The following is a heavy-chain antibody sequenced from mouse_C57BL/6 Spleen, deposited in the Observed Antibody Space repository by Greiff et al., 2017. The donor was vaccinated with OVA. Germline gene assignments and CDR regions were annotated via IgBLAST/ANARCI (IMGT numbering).Heavy chain of an antibody. CDR2: IDPNSGGT. Sequence: VKLQQPGAELVKPGASVKLSCKASGYTFTSYWMHWVKQRPGRGLEWIGRIDPNSGGTKYNEKFKSKATLTVDKPSSTAYMQLSSLTSEDSAVYYCARTPYGSSFYWYFDVWGTGTTVTVSS. V-gene: IGHV1-72*01. CDR3: ARTPYGSSFYWYFDV. CDR1: GYTFTSYW. D-gene: IGHD1-1*01. J-gene: IGHJ1*03.